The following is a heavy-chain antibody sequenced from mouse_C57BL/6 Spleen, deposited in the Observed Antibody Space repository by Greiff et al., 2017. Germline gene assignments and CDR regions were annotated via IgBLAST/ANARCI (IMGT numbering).Heavy chain of an antibody. CDR3: ARPGSSYNYYAMDY. V-gene: IGHV1-72*01. CDR1: GYTFTSYW. D-gene: IGHD1-1*01. Sequence: QVQLKQPGAELVKPGASVKLSCKASGYTFTSYWMHWVKQRPGRGLEWIGRIDPNSGGTKYNEKFKSKATLTVDKPSSTAYMQLSSLTSEDSAVYYCARPGSSYNYYAMDYWGQGTSVTVSS. CDR2: IDPNSGGT. J-gene: IGHJ4*01.